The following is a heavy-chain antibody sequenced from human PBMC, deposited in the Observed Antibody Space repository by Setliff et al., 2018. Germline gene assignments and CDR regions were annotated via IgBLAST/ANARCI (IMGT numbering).Heavy chain of an antibody. CDR3: ARHLPRGVQIFGVAPRLGY. D-gene: IGHD3-3*01. J-gene: IGHJ4*02. CDR1: GFIFSSYE. Sequence: PGGSLRLSCAASGFIFSSYEMNWVRQAPGKGLEWVTYIANRGNTVYYADSVKGRFTVSRDNANSSLFLQMNSLRAEDTAVYYCARHLPRGVQIFGVAPRLGYWGQGTLVTVSS. CDR2: IANRGNTV. V-gene: IGHV3-48*03.